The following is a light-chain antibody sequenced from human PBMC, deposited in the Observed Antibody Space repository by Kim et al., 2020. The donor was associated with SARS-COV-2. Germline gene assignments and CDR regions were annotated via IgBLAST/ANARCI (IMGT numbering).Light chain of an antibody. V-gene: IGKV3-15*01. J-gene: IGKJ2*01. CDR3: QQYKNWPYT. CDR2: GAF. Sequence: EIVMTQSPATLSVSPRERATLSCRASQSVSSNLAWYQQKPGQAPRLLIYGAFTRATGIPARFSGSGSGTEFTLTINSLQSEDFAVYYCQQYKNWPYTFGQGTKLEI. CDR1: QSVSSN.